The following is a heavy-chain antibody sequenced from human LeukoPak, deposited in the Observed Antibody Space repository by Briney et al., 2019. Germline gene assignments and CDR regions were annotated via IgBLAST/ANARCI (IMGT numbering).Heavy chain of an antibody. CDR3: ARADQDPVYGYVLEDGMDV. CDR1: GGTFSSYA. CDR2: IIPILGIA. V-gene: IGHV1-69*04. Sequence: SVKVSCKASGGTFSSYAISWVRQAPGQGLEWMGRIIPILGIANYAQKFQGSVTITADKSTSTAYMELSSLRSEDTAVYYCARADQDPVYGYVLEDGMDVWGQGTTVTVSS. J-gene: IGHJ6*02. D-gene: IGHD3-16*01.